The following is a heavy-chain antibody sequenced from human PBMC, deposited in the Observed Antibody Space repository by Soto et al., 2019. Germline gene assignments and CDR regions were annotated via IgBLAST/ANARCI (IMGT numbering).Heavy chain of an antibody. CDR2: ISYDGSNK. Sequence: GGSLRLSCAASGFTFSSYAMHWVRQAPGKGLEWVAVISYDGSNKYYADSVKGRFTISRDNSKNTLYLQMNSLRAEDTAVYYCARDLSSSWYRSYYYYYGMDVWGQGTTVTVSS. V-gene: IGHV3-30-3*01. CDR3: ARDLSSSWYRSYYYYYGMDV. J-gene: IGHJ6*02. D-gene: IGHD6-13*01. CDR1: GFTFSSYA.